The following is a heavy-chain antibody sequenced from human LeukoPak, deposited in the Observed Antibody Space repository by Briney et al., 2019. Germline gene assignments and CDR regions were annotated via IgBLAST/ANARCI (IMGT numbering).Heavy chain of an antibody. Sequence: SETLSLTCTVSGGSISSSSYYWGWIRQPPGKGLEWIGSIYYSGSTYYNPSLKSRVTISVDTSKNQFSLKLSSVTAADTAVYYCARAFCSGTSCYAIDYWGQGTLVTVSS. CDR3: ARAFCSGTSCYAIDY. V-gene: IGHV4-39*01. CDR2: IYYSGST. D-gene: IGHD2-2*01. CDR1: GGSISSSSYY. J-gene: IGHJ4*02.